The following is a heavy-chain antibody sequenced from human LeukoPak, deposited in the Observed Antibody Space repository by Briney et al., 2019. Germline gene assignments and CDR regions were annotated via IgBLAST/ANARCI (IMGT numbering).Heavy chain of an antibody. V-gene: IGHV3-48*03. CDR1: GFTFSSYE. D-gene: IGHD3-22*01. Sequence: GGSLRLSCAASGFTFSSYEMNWVRQAPGKGLEWVSYISSSGSTIYYAGSVKGRFTISRDNAKNSLYLQMNSLRAEDTAVYYCARDNYYDSSGRTDYWGQGTLVTVSS. J-gene: IGHJ4*02. CDR2: ISSSGSTI. CDR3: ARDNYYDSSGRTDY.